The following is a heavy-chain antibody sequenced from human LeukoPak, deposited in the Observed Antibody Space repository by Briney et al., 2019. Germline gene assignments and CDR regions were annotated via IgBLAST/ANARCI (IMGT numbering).Heavy chain of an antibody. CDR3: ARCTASCYANAFDV. D-gene: IGHD2-2*01. J-gene: IGHJ3*01. CDR2: INGGGDDT. CDR1: GFTFKNNA. Sequence: GGSLRLSCAASGFTFKNNAMTWVRQAPGKGLEWVSAINGGGDDTEYADSVKGRFTISRANSKNTLYLQMNSLRPEDTAVYYCARCTASCYANAFDVWGQGALLTASS. V-gene: IGHV3-23*01.